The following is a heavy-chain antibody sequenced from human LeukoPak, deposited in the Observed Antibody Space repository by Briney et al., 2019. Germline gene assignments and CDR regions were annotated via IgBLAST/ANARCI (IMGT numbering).Heavy chain of an antibody. CDR1: GFTFSSYG. V-gene: IGHV3-30*02. Sequence: QSGGSLGLSCAASGFTFSSYGMHWVRQAPGKGLEWVAFIRYDGSNKYYADSVKGRFTISRDNSKNTLYLQMNSLRAEDTAVYYCAKDGPRSTYYDILTGYYNYYYMDVWGKGTTVTISS. J-gene: IGHJ6*03. D-gene: IGHD3-9*01. CDR3: AKDGPRSTYYDILTGYYNYYYMDV. CDR2: IRYDGSNK.